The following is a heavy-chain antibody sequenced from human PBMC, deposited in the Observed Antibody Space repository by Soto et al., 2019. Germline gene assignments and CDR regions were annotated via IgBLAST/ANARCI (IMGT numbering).Heavy chain of an antibody. J-gene: IGHJ4*02. Sequence: PGESLKISCKGSGYSFTSYWIGWVRQMPGKGLEWMGIIYPGDSDTRYSPSFQGQVTISADKSISTAYLQWSSLKASDTAMYYCATPIVVVVAAKEARNYWGQGTLVTVSS. CDR3: ATPIVVVVAAKEARNY. CDR2: IYPGDSDT. D-gene: IGHD2-15*01. CDR1: GYSFTSYW. V-gene: IGHV5-51*01.